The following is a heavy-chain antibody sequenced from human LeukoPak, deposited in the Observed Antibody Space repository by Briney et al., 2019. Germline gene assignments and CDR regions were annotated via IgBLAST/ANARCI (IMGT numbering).Heavy chain of an antibody. CDR2: ISGSGGST. D-gene: IGHD2-15*01. J-gene: IGHJ6*02. CDR3: AKVLKRYCSGGSCYPLSYYGMDV. V-gene: IGHV3-23*01. Sequence: RPGGSLRLSCAASGFTFSSYAMSWVRQAPGKGLEWVSAISGSGGSTYYADSVKGRFTISRDNSKNTLYLQMNSLRAEDTGVYYCAKVLKRYCSGGSCYPLSYYGMDVWGQGTTVTVSS. CDR1: GFTFSSYA.